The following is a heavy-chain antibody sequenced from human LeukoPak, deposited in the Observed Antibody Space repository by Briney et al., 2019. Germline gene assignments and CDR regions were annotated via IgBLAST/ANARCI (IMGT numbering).Heavy chain of an antibody. V-gene: IGHV1-2*02. CDR3: ARESSSGGYYYFDY. D-gene: IGHD3-22*01. J-gene: IGHJ4*02. CDR2: INPNSGGT. Sequence: GASVKVSCKASGYTFTGYYMHWVRQAPGQGLEWMGWINPNSGGTNYAQKFQGRVTMTRDTSISTAYMELSRLRSDDTAVYYCARESSSGGYYYFDYWGQGTLVTVSS. CDR1: GYTFTGYY.